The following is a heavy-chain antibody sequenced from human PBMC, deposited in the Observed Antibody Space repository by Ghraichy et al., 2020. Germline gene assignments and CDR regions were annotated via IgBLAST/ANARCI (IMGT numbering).Heavy chain of an antibody. CDR1: GFTLSSYA. CDR2: ISYDGSNK. Sequence: GGSLRLSCAASGFTLSSYAMHWVRQAPGKGLEWVAVISYDGSNKYYADSVKGRFTISRDNSKNTLYLQMNSLRAEDTAVYYCARGLRRAGPFDYWGQGTLVTVSS. J-gene: IGHJ4*02. V-gene: IGHV3-30-3*01. D-gene: IGHD3-22*01. CDR3: ARGLRRAGPFDY.